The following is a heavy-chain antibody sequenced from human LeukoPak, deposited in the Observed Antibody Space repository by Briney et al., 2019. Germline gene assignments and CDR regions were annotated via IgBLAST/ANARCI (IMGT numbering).Heavy chain of an antibody. D-gene: IGHD3-10*01. CDR1: GFTFSSYA. CDR3: AKEAWFGELLFRSFDY. V-gene: IGHV3-30*04. CDR2: ISYDGSNK. J-gene: IGHJ4*02. Sequence: GRSLRLSCAASGFTFSSYAMHWVRQAPGKGLEWVAVISYDGSNKYYADSVKGRFTISRDNSKNTLYLQMNSLRAEDTAVYYCAKEAWFGELLFRSFDYWGQGTLVTVSS.